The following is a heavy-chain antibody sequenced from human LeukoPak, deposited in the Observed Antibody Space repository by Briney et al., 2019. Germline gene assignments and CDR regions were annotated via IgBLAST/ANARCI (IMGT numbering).Heavy chain of an antibody. CDR2: ISWNSGSI. CDR3: AKARSIFGVVIIDSLDY. Sequence: GGSLRLSCAASGFTFDDYAMHWVRQAPGKGLGWVSGISWNSGSIGYADSVKGRFTISRDNAKNSLYLQMNSLRAEDTALYYCAKARSIFGVVIIDSLDYWGQGTLVTVSS. J-gene: IGHJ4*02. V-gene: IGHV3-9*01. CDR1: GFTFDDYA. D-gene: IGHD3-3*01.